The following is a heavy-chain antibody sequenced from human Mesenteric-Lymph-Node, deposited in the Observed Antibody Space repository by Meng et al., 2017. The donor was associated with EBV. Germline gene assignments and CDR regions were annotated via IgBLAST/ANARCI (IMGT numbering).Heavy chain of an antibody. CDR2: IYYGAPT. J-gene: IGHJ5*02. D-gene: IGHD3-10*01. V-gene: IGHV4-30-4*01. CDR1: GGSFSSGAYY. Sequence: QVQLQESGPGRGKPSQTLSLTCAVSGGSFSSGAYYWSWLRQPPGKGLEWIGNIYYGAPTYYNPSLKSRVTISVDTSRNQFSLKLSSVTAADTAVYYCASRDFGENWFDPWGQGTLVTVSS. CDR3: ASRDFGENWFDP.